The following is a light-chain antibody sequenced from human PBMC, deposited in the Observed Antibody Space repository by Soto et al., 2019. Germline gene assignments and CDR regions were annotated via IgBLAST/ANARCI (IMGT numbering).Light chain of an antibody. CDR3: LQDHYFLT. CDR2: AVS. CDR1: QGIGSD. Sequence: AIEMTQSPSSLSASVGDRVTITCRASQGIGSDLAWYQQRPGKAPNLLIYAVSSLQNGVSSRFSGSGSDTYFTLTISSLQPEDFATYYCLQDHYFLTFGGGTKVEI. J-gene: IGKJ4*01. V-gene: IGKV1-6*01.